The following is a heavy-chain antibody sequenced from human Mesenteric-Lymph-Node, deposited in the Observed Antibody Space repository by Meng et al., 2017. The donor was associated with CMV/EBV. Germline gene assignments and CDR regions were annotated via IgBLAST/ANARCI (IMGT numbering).Heavy chain of an antibody. J-gene: IGHJ5*02. CDR1: GGTFSSYT. D-gene: IGHD6-13*01. CDR2: IIPILGIA. V-gene: IGHV1-69*02. CDR3: AGGIAAAGSRWFDP. Sequence: QVQLVQSGEEVKKPGSSVQFSCKASGGTFSSYTISWVRQAPGQGLEWMGRIIPILGIANYAQKFQGRVTITADKSTSTAYMELSSLRSEDTAVYYCAGGIAAAGSRWFDPWGQGTLVTVSS.